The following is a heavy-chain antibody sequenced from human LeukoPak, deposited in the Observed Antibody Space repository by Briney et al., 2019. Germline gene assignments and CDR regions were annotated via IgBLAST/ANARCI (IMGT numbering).Heavy chain of an antibody. CDR1: GGSFSGYY. V-gene: IGHV4-34*01. J-gene: IGHJ4*02. CDR2: INHSGST. Sequence: SETLSLTCAVYGGSFSGYYWSWIRQPPGKGLEWIGEINHSGSTNYNPSLKSRVTISVDTSKNQFSLKLSSVTAADTAVYYCARVETTYYYDSSGYYYVYWGQGTLVTVSS. D-gene: IGHD3-22*01. CDR3: ARVETTYYYDSSGYYYVY.